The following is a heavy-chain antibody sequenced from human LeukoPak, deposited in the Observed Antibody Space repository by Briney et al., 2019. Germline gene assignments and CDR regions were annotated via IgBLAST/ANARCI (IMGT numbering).Heavy chain of an antibody. CDR1: GFSFSNYG. CDR3: AKQGSCSGGSCYAHHFDS. CDR2: ISLDGSSK. V-gene: IGHV3-30*18. Sequence: GRSLRLSCAASGFSFSNYGMHWVRQAPGKGLEWVALISLDGSSKYYADSVKGRLTISRDNSKNTLYLQMNSLRDEDTAVYHCAKQGSCSGGSCYAHHFDSWGRGTLVIVSS. D-gene: IGHD2-15*01. J-gene: IGHJ5*01.